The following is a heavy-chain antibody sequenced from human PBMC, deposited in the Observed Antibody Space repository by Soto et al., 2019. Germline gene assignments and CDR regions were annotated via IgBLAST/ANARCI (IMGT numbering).Heavy chain of an antibody. CDR2: ISGSGGTT. CDR1: GFTFSSCA. J-gene: IGHJ4*02. CDR3: AKHYSGGYYFDY. D-gene: IGHD6-19*01. Sequence: GGSLRLSCAASGFTFSSCAMSWVRQAPGKGLEWVSAISGSGGTTYYADSVKGRFTISRDNSDNTLCLQMNSLRAEDTAVYYCAKHYSGGYYFDYWGQGTLVTVSS. V-gene: IGHV3-23*01.